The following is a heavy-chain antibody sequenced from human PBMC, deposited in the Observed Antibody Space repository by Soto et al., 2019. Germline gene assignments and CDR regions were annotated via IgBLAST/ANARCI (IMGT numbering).Heavy chain of an antibody. CDR1: GFTFSSYW. V-gene: IGHV3-7*05. Sequence: EVQLVESGGGLVQPGGSLRLSCAASGFTFSSYWRSWVRQAPGKGLEWVANIKQDGSEQYYVDSVKGRFTISRDNAKNSLYLQMNRLRAEDTAVYYCARDSYYDILTGQVPYYYYGMDVWGQGTTVTVSS. CDR2: IKQDGSEQ. CDR3: ARDSYYDILTGQVPYYYYGMDV. J-gene: IGHJ6*02. D-gene: IGHD3-9*01.